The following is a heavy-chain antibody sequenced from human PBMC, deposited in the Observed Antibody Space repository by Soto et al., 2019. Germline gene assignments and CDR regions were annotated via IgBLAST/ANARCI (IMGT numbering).Heavy chain of an antibody. V-gene: IGHV4-59*08. CDR1: GGSITSYY. D-gene: IGHD3-10*01. Sequence: SETLSLTCTVSGGSITSYYWSWIRQPPGKGLEWIAFISYSGSTIYNPSLKSRVTISIDTSRNQFSLKLSSVTAADTAVYYCASGSGGYLNYFDYWGQGTLVTVS. CDR3: ASGSGGYLNYFDY. CDR2: ISYSGST. J-gene: IGHJ4*02.